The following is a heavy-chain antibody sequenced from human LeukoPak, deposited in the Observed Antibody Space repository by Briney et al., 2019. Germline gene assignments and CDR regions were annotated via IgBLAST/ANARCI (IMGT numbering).Heavy chain of an antibody. D-gene: IGHD3-10*01. CDR3: ARGGIITSYAFEI. J-gene: IGHJ3*02. Sequence: QAGGSLRLSCAASGFTFSGYAMSWVRQAPGKGLEWVSAISGSGGSTYYADSVRGRFTISRDNAKNSLYLQMDSLRAEDTAVYYCARGGIITSYAFEIWGQGAMVTVSS. V-gene: IGHV3-23*01. CDR1: GFTFSGYA. CDR2: ISGSGGST.